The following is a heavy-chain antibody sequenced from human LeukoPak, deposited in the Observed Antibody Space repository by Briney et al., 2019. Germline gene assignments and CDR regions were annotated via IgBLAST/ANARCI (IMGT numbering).Heavy chain of an antibody. V-gene: IGHV4-34*01. CDR1: GGSLNGYY. CDR3: ARYGMAAEGIWWFDP. Sequence: KTSETLSHTCAVYGGSLNGYYWSWIRQPPGKRLEWIGEIDHSGSTQYNPSLKSRVTISLDTSKKQFSLKLTSLTAADTAFYYCARYGMAAEGIWWFDPWGQGTLVTVSS. J-gene: IGHJ5*02. D-gene: IGHD6-13*01. CDR2: IDHSGST.